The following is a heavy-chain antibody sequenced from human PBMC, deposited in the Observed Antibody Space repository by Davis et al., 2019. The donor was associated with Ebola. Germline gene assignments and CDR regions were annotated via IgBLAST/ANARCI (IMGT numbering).Heavy chain of an antibody. Sequence: GESLKISCAASGFTFSSYAMSWVRQAPGKGLEWVSAIGGSGGSTYYADSVKGRFTISRDDSKNTLYLQMNSLRAEDTAVYYCANWHSGYDVEYYFDYWGQGTLVTVSS. D-gene: IGHD5-12*01. CDR1: GFTFSSYA. CDR2: IGGSGGST. CDR3: ANWHSGYDVEYYFDY. V-gene: IGHV3-23*01. J-gene: IGHJ4*02.